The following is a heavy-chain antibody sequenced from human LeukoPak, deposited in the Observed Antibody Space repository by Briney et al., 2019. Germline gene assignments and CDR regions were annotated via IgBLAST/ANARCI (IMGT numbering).Heavy chain of an antibody. V-gene: IGHV4-34*01. J-gene: IGHJ4*02. CDR1: GGSFSGYY. CDR3: ARYRGSSSRVGFDY. D-gene: IGHD6-13*01. Sequence: PSETLSLTCAVYGGSFSGYYWSWIRQPPGKGLEWIGEINHSGSTNCNPSLKSRVTISVDTSKNQFSLKLSSVTAADTAVYYCARYRGSSSRVGFDYWGQGTLVTVSS. CDR2: INHSGST.